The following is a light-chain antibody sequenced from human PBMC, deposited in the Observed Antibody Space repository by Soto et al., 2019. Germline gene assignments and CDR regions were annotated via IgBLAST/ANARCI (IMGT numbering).Light chain of an antibody. CDR1: HTISTW. V-gene: IGKV1-5*03. J-gene: IGKJ1*01. CDR2: EAS. Sequence: DIQLTQSPSTLSASVGDRVTITCRASHTISTWLAWYQQKPGKAPTLQIYEASRLVTGVPSSFSGSGSGTEFSLTISSLQPDASATYYCQQYNTFWTFGHGTKVEI. CDR3: QQYNTFWT.